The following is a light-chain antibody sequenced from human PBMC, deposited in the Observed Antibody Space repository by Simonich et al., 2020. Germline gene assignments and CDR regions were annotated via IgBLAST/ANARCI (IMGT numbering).Light chain of an antibody. Sequence: EVVMTQSPATLSVSPGERATLSCRASQSVSSNLAWYQQKPGQAPRRLIYGASTRATGIPARFSGSGSGTEFTLTISSMQSEDFAVYYCQQRSNWPPMYTFGQGTKLEIK. J-gene: IGKJ2*01. CDR2: GAS. CDR1: QSVSSN. CDR3: QQRSNWPPMYT. V-gene: IGKV3-15*01.